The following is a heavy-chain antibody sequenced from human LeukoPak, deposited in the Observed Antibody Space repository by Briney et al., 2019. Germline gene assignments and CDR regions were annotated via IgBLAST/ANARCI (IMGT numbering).Heavy chain of an antibody. Sequence: PGGSLRLSCAASGFTFSNYAMNWVRQAPGKGLEWVSGISGNGGSTYYADSVKGRFTISRDNSKNTLYLQMNSLRAEDTAVYYCAKDPRYNWNDYRPDAFDIWGQGTMVTVSS. D-gene: IGHD1-1*01. V-gene: IGHV3-23*01. CDR2: ISGNGGST. J-gene: IGHJ3*02. CDR3: AKDPRYNWNDYRPDAFDI. CDR1: GFTFSNYA.